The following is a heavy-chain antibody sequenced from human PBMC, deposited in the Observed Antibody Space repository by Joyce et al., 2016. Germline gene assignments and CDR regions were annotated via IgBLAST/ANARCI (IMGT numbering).Heavy chain of an antibody. Sequence: QVQLQQWGAGLLKTSETLSLTCAVYSGPFSGFFWSWVRQPPGKGLEWIGYITNSGATNYNPALKSRLTMSVDTSRKEFSLKLSSVTVADTAIYYCARSQWLAPLMYWGQGTPVTVSS. V-gene: IGHV4-34*02. CDR1: SGPFSGFF. D-gene: IGHD6-19*01. CDR2: ITNSGAT. J-gene: IGHJ4*02. CDR3: ARSQWLAPLMY.